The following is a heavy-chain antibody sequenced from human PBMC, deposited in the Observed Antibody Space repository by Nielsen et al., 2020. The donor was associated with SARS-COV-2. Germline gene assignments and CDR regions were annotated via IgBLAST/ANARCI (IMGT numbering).Heavy chain of an antibody. Sequence: ASVKVSCKASGGTFSSYAISWVRQAPGQGLEWMGIINPSGGSTSYAQKFQGRVTMTRDTSTSTVYMELSSLRSEDTAVYYCARDREGGAVTTGPVDYWGQGTLVTVSS. D-gene: IGHD4-17*01. CDR2: INPSGGST. CDR3: ARDREGGAVTTGPVDY. J-gene: IGHJ4*02. V-gene: IGHV1-46*01. CDR1: GGTFSSYA.